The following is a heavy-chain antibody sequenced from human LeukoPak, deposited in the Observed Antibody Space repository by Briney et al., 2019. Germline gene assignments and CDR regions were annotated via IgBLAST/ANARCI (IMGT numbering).Heavy chain of an antibody. J-gene: IGHJ4*02. CDR2: ISCSGGST. V-gene: IGHV3-23*01. Sequence: PGGSLRVSCAASGFTFSSYAMSWVRQAPGKGLEWVSGISCSGGSTVYADSVKGRFTISRDNSKNTLYLQMNSLRAEDTAVYYCAKGESGYSYGSFDYWGQGTLVTVSS. D-gene: IGHD5-18*01. CDR1: GFTFSSYA. CDR3: AKGESGYSYGSFDY.